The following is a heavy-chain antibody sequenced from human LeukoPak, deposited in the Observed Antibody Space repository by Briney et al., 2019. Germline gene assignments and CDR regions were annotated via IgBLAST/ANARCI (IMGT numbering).Heavy chain of an antibody. CDR2: INPNSGGT. V-gene: IGHV1-2*02. Sequence: ASVKVSCKASGYTFPIYFMHWVRQAPGQGLEWMGWINPNSGGTNYAQKFQGRVTMTRDTSISTAYMELSRLRSDDTAVYYCARDRGLGYCSSTSCSSYDAFDIWGQGTMVTVSS. CDR3: ARDRGLGYCSSTSCSSYDAFDI. D-gene: IGHD2-2*01. CDR1: GYTFPIYF. J-gene: IGHJ3*02.